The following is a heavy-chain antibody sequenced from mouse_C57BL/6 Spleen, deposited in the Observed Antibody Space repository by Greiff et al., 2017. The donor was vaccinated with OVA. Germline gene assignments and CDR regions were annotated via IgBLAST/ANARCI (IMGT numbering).Heavy chain of an antibody. CDR3: TKGFNWDPCAY. Sequence: VQLQQSGAELVRPGASVKLSCTASGFTIKDDYMHWVKQRPEQGLEWIGWIDPENGDTEYASKFQGKATITADPSSNTAYLQLSSLTSEDTAVYDCTKGFNWDPCAYWGQGTLVTVSA. J-gene: IGHJ3*01. CDR2: IDPENGDT. CDR1: GFTIKDDY. V-gene: IGHV14-4*01. D-gene: IGHD4-1*01.